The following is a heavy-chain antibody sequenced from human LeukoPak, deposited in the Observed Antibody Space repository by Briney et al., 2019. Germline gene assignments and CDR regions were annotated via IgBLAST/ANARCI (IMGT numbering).Heavy chain of an antibody. CDR2: ISTSSTTI. CDR3: ARDPPSGGFDY. J-gene: IGHJ4*02. D-gene: IGHD3-16*01. CDR1: GFTLSTYS. Sequence: GGSLRLSCAASGFTLSTYSMNWVRQAPGKGLEWVAYISTSSTTIYSADSVKGRFTISRDDAKNSLYLHMNSLRAEDTAVYYCARDPPSGGFDYWGQGTLVTVSS. V-gene: IGHV3-48*01.